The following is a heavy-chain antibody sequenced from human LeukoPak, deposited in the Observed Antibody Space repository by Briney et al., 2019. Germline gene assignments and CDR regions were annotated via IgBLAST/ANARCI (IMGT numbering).Heavy chain of an antibody. D-gene: IGHD3-22*01. J-gene: IGHJ2*01. V-gene: IGHV4-4*08. CDR2: VYSNGIT. Sequence: SETLSLTCTVSGGSIFGYYFNWIPQPPGKGLEWIGYVYSNGITNYSPSFRSRGTISIATSKNQFSLRLRSVTAADTATYYCARRAYYDTSGYSPASGYFDVWGRGNVVTV. CDR1: GGSIFGYY. CDR3: ARRAYYDTSGYSPASGYFDV.